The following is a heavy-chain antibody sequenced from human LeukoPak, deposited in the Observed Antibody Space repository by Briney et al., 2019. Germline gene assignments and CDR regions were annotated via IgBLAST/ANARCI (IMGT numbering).Heavy chain of an antibody. CDR1: GYTFTSYG. CDR2: ISAYNGNT. Sequence: HGASVKVSCKASGYTFTSYGISWVRQAPGQGLEWMGWISAYNGNTNYAQKLQGRVTMTTDTSTSTAYMELRSLKSDDTAVYYCASLKNYYDSSGYLVTDAFDIWGQGTMVTVSS. J-gene: IGHJ3*02. V-gene: IGHV1-18*01. CDR3: ASLKNYYDSSGYLVTDAFDI. D-gene: IGHD3-22*01.